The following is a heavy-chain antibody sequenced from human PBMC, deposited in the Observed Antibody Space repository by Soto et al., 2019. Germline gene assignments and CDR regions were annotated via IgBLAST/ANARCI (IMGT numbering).Heavy chain of an antibody. CDR3: AHRPKSAWHFDY. Sequence: QITLKESGPTLVKPTQTLTLTCTFSGFSLSTNGVGVGWIRQPPGKALEWLALIYWDDDKRYSPSLKSRLTNPKDTSKNQVVLTMTNMDPVDTATYYCAHRPKSAWHFDYWGQGTLVTVSS. CDR1: GFSLSTNGVG. J-gene: IGHJ4*02. V-gene: IGHV2-5*02. CDR2: IYWDDDK.